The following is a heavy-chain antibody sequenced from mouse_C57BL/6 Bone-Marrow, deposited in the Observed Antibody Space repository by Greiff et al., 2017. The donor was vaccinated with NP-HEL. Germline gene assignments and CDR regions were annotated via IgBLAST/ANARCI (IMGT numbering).Heavy chain of an antibody. J-gene: IGHJ3*01. CDR2: ISDGGSYT. D-gene: IGHD1-1*01. V-gene: IGHV5-4*01. CDR3: ARDTTMGEGSSPFAY. CDR1: GFTFSSYA. Sequence: EVKLVESGGGLVKPGGSLKLSCAASGFTFSSYAMSWVRQTPEKRLEWVATISDGGSYTYYPDNVKGRFTISRDNAKNNLYLQMSHLKSEDTAMYYCARDTTMGEGSSPFAYWGQGTLVTVSA.